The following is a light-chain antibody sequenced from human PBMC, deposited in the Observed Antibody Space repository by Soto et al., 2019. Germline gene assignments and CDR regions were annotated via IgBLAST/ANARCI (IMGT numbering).Light chain of an antibody. CDR2: EVN. V-gene: IGLV2-8*01. CDR1: SKDVGDNDH. Sequence: QSALTQPPPASGSPGQSVTISCSGTSKDVGDNDHVSWYQQHPGKAPKLLISEVNKRPSGVPDRFSGSKSGNTASLTVSGLRAEDEADYYCSSYTARGVFGGGTKLTVL. J-gene: IGLJ3*02. CDR3: SSYTARGV.